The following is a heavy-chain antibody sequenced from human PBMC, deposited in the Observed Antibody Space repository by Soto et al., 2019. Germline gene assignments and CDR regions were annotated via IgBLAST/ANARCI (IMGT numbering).Heavy chain of an antibody. D-gene: IGHD3-22*01. CDR3: ARDPSSGYYLYNWFDP. Sequence: QPWWSLRLSCAAYGFTFISYGIHWFRQSPGKGLEWVAVIWYDGSNKYYADSVKGRFTISRDNSKNTLYLQMNSLRAEDTAVYYCARDPSSGYYLYNWFDPWGQGTLVTVSS. CDR2: IWYDGSNK. CDR1: GFTFISYG. J-gene: IGHJ5*02. V-gene: IGHV3-33*01.